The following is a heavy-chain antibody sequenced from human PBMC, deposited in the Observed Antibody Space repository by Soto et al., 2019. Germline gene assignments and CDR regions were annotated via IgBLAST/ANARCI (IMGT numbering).Heavy chain of an antibody. CDR2: IYHSGST. Sequence: QVQLQESVQGLVKPSQTLSLTCTVSGGSISSGDYYWSWIRQPPGKGLEWIGYIYHSGSTYYNPSLKSRVTISVNTSKNQFSLKLSSVTAADTAVYYCARERPDGARLDPWGQGTLVTVSS. D-gene: IGHD6-6*01. CDR3: ARERPDGARLDP. CDR1: GGSISSGDYY. J-gene: IGHJ5*02. V-gene: IGHV4-30-4*01.